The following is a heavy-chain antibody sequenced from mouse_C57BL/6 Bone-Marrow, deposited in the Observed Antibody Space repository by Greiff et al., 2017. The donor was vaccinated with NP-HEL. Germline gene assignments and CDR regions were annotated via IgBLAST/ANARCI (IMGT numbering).Heavy chain of an antibody. CDR3: TTGDYGSKFFYYAMDY. D-gene: IGHD1-1*01. CDR1: GFNIKDDY. V-gene: IGHV14-4*01. Sequence: EVQLQQSGAELVRPGASVKLSCTASGFNIKDDYMHWVKQRPEQGLEWIGWIYPENGDTEYASKFQGKATITADTSSNTAYLQLSSLTSEDTAVYYCTTGDYGSKFFYYAMDYWGQGTSVTVSS. J-gene: IGHJ4*01. CDR2: IYPENGDT.